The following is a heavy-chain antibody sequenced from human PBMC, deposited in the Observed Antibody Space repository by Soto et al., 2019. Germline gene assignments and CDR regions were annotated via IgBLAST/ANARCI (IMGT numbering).Heavy chain of an antibody. CDR3: ARPDYGDYVDY. Sequence: SGTLSLTYTVSGVSISSSSYYWGWIRQPPGKGLEWIGSIYYSGSTYYNPSLKSRVTISVDTSKNQFSLKLSSVTAADTAVYYCARPDYGDYVDYWGQGTLVTVSS. CDR1: GVSISSSSYY. CDR2: IYYSGST. V-gene: IGHV4-39*01. D-gene: IGHD4-17*01. J-gene: IGHJ4*02.